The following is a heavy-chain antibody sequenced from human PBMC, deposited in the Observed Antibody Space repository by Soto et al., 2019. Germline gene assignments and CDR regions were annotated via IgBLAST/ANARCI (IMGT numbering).Heavy chain of an antibody. CDR2: VSDSGTT. CDR3: ARGTGYTSGWYEFADY. D-gene: IGHD6-19*01. CDR1: GSSIRTYY. V-gene: IGHV4-59*08. J-gene: IGHJ4*02. Sequence: SETLSLTCTVSGSSIRTYYWTWVRQHPGKGLEWIGYVSDSGTTKYNPSLKSRLTISVDTSKNQFSLKLNSVTAADTAMYYCARGTGYTSGWYEFADYWGQGTLVTVSS.